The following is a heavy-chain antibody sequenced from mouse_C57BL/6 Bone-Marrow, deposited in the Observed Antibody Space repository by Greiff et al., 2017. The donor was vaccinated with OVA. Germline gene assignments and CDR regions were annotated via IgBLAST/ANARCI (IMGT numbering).Heavy chain of an antibody. J-gene: IGHJ1*03. CDR3: ARGCGNYLYWYFDV. Sequence: EVKLVESGGGLVKPGGSLKLSCAASGFTFSSYAMSWVRQTPEKRLEWVATISDGGSYTYYPDNVKGRFTISRDNAKNNLYLQMSHLKSEDTAMYYCARGCGNYLYWYFDVWGTGTTVTVSS. V-gene: IGHV5-4*03. CDR2: ISDGGSYT. D-gene: IGHD2-1*01. CDR1: GFTFSSYA.